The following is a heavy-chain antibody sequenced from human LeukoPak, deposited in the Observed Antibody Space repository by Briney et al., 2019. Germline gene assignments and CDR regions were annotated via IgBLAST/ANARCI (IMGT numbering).Heavy chain of an antibody. V-gene: IGHV3-21*01. CDR1: GFIFSSYS. D-gene: IGHD1-26*01. CDR2: ISSSSSYI. CDR3: ARDPYSGNYGNYYYYYMDV. Sequence: GGSLRLSCAASGFIFSSYSMNWVRQAPGKGLEWVSSISSSSSYIYYADSVKGRFTIPRDNAKKSLYLQMDSLRAEDTAVYYCARDPYSGNYGNYYYYYMDVWGKGTTVTISS. J-gene: IGHJ6*03.